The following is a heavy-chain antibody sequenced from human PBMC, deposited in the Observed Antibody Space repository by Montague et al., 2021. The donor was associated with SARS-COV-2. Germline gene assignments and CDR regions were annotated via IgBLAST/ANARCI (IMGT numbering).Heavy chain of an antibody. Sequence: NDYAVSVKSRITINPDTSKNQISLQLNSVTPEDTDVYYCARTSASSDYWGKGTLVTVSS. J-gene: IGHJ4*02. CDR3: ARTSASSDY. D-gene: IGHD1-26*01. CDR2: N. V-gene: IGHV6-1*01.